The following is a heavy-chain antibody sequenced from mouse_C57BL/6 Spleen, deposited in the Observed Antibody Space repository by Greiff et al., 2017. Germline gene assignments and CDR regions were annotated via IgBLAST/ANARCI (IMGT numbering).Heavy chain of an antibody. V-gene: IGHV1-22*01. CDR1: GYTFTDYN. J-gene: IGHJ2*01. CDR3: ARLRESYFDY. Sequence: VQLQQSGPELVKPGASVKMSCKASGYTFTDYNLHWVKQSHGKSLEWIGYINPNNGGNSYKQKFKGKATLTVNKSSITAYMERRSLTSVESAVYYCARLRESYFDYWGQGTTLTVSS. CDR2: INPNNGGN. D-gene: IGHD2-12*01.